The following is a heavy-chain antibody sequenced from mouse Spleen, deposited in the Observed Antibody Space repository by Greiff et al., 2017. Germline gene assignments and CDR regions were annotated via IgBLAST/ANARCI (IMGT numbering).Heavy chain of an antibody. V-gene: IGHV1-59*01. CDR2: IDPSDSYT. Sequence: VQLQQPGAELVRPGTSVKLSCKASGYTFTSYWMHWLKQRPGQGLEWIGVIDPSDSYTNYNQKFKGKATLTVDTSSSTAYMQLSSLTSEDSAVYYCARIGDGYAMDYWGQGTSVTVSS. J-gene: IGHJ4*01. CDR1: GYTFTSYW. CDR3: ARIGDGYAMDY.